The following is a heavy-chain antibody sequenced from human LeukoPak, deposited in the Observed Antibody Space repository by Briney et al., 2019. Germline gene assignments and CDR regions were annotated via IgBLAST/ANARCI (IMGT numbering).Heavy chain of an antibody. CDR2: ISSSSSYI. CDR1: GFTFSSYS. Sequence: GGSLRLSCAASGFTFSSYSMNWVRQAPGTGPKWVSSISSSSSYIYYADSVSGRFTISRDNAKNSLYLQMNSLRAEDTAVYYCARDEPYCSSTSCPLRYWGQGTLVTVSS. V-gene: IGHV3-21*01. D-gene: IGHD2-2*01. J-gene: IGHJ4*02. CDR3: ARDEPYCSSTSCPLRY.